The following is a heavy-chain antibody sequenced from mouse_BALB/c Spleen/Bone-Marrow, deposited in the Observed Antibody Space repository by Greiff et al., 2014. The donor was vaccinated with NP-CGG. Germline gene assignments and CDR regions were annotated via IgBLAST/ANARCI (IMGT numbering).Heavy chain of an antibody. J-gene: IGHJ4*01. Sequence: VQLVESGPGLVAPSQSLSITCTVSGFSLTGYGVSWVRQPPGKGLEWLGMIWGDGSTDYNSDLKSRLSISKDDYKSQIFLKMNSMQTDDTARYYCARDSFLITRALDYWGQGTSVTVSS. V-gene: IGHV2-6-7*01. D-gene: IGHD2-4*01. CDR2: IWGDGST. CDR3: ARDSFLITRALDY. CDR1: GFSLTGYG.